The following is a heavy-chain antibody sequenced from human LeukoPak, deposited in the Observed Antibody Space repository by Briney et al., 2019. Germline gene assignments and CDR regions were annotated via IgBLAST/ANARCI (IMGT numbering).Heavy chain of an antibody. V-gene: IGHV4-59*01. J-gene: IGHJ4*02. CDR2: NYYSGST. CDR3: ARAEEWLPDFDY. D-gene: IGHD5-18*01. CDR1: GGSISSYY. Sequence: SETLSLTCTVSGGSISSYYWSWIRQPPGKGLEWIGYNYYSGSTNYNPSLKSRVTISVDTSKNQFSLKLSSVTAVDTAVYYCARAEEWLPDFDYWGQGTLVTVSS.